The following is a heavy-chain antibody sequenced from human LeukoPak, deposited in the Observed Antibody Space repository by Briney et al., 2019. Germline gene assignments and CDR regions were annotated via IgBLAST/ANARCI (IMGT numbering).Heavy chain of an antibody. J-gene: IGHJ4*02. CDR3: ARGGGGILTAIIEAPDY. Sequence: SETLSLTCTVSGDSMSSAGYYWSWIRHHPGEGLEWIGCINYSGRTDYNPSLKSRVTMSVDTSKKQFSLNLSSVTAADTAVYYCARGGGGILTAIIEAPDYWGQGTLVTVSS. D-gene: IGHD3-22*01. CDR1: GDSMSSAGYY. V-gene: IGHV4-31*03. CDR2: INYSGRT.